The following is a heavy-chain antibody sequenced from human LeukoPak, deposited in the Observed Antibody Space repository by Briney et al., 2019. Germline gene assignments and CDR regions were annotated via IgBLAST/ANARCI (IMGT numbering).Heavy chain of an antibody. CDR2: IYYSGST. Sequence: KPSETLSLTCTVSGGSISSSSYYWGWIRQPPGKGLEWIGSIYYSGSTYYNPSLKSRVTISVDTSKNQFSLKLSSVTAADTAVYYCASNSVAGTGYFDYWGQGTLVTVSS. CDR3: ASNSVAGTGYFDY. V-gene: IGHV4-39*01. J-gene: IGHJ4*02. D-gene: IGHD6-19*01. CDR1: GGSISSSSYY.